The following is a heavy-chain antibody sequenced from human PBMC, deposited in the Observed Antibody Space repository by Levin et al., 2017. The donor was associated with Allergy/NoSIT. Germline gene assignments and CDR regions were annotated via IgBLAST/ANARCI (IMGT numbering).Heavy chain of an antibody. CDR3: ARDSYSSNPHRFYYYDYGMDV. V-gene: IGHV1-69*13. CDR1: GGTFSSYA. J-gene: IGHJ6*02. D-gene: IGHD3-10*01. Sequence: SVKVSCKASGGTFSSYAISWVRQAPGQGLEWMGGIIPIFGTANYAQKFQGRVTITADESTSTAYMELSSLRSEDTAVYYCARDSYSSNPHRFYYYDYGMDVWGQGTTVTVSS. CDR2: IIPIFGTA.